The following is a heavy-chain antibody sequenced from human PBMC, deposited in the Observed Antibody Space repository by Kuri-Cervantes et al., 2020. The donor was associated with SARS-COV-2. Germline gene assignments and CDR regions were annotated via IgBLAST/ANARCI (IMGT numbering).Heavy chain of an antibody. V-gene: IGHV3-21*01. D-gene: IGHD5-18*01. Sequence: GGSLRLSCAASGFTFSSYSMNWVRQAPGKGLEWVSSISSSSSYIYYADSVKGRFTISRDNAKNSLYLQMNSLRAEDTAVYYCAKELIQLWGLDYWGQGTLVTVSS. J-gene: IGHJ4*02. CDR2: ISSSSSYI. CDR3: AKELIQLWGLDY. CDR1: GFTFSSYS.